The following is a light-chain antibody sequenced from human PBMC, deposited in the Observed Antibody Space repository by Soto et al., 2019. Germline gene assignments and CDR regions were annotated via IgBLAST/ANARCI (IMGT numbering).Light chain of an antibody. J-gene: IGKJ1*01. Sequence: DIQMTQSPSFVSAAVGDRVTLTCRASQDISNLLAWYQQKPGKAPTLLIYATFNLQRGVPSRFSGSGSGTDFTLTIRGLQPEDFAPYYCQQASSFPRTFGQGTKVEIK. CDR3: QQASSFPRT. CDR1: QDISNL. V-gene: IGKV1-12*01. CDR2: ATF.